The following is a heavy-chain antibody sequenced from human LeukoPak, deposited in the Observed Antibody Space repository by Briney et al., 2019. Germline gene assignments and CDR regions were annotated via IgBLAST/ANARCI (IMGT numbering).Heavy chain of an antibody. CDR1: GFTFSSYG. Sequence: GGSLRLSCAASGFTFSSYGMHWVRQAPGKGLEWVAVISYDGSNKYYADSVKGRFTISRDNSKNTLYLQMNSLRAEDTAVYYWAKALSAYGNPLYYCYGMGVWGQGTTVTASS. V-gene: IGHV3-30*18. CDR3: AKALSAYGNPLYYCYGMGV. D-gene: IGHD2-8*01. CDR2: ISYDGSNK. J-gene: IGHJ6*02.